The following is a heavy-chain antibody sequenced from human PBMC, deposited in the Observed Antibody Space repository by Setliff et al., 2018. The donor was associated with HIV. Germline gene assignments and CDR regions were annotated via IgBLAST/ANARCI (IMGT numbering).Heavy chain of an antibody. CDR3: ARDRGSGYYHDAFDI. V-gene: IGHV1-46*01. D-gene: IGHD3-22*01. CDR2: INPSGGGT. Sequence: ASVKVSCKASGYTFTSYYMHWVRRAPGQGLEWMGIINPSGGGTTYARKFQGRVTVTRDTSTTTVYMELSGLRSEDTAVYYCARDRGSGYYHDAFDIWGQGTMVTVSS. CDR1: GYTFTSYY. J-gene: IGHJ3*02.